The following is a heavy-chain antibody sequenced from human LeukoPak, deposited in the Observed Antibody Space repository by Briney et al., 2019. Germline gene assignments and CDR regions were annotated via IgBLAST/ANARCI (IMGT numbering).Heavy chain of an antibody. CDR1: GCTFTGYY. D-gene: IGHD3-22*01. CDR2: INPNSGGT. Sequence: ASVKVSCKASGCTFTGYYMHWVRQAPGQGLEWMGWINPNSGGTNYAQKFQGRVTMTRDTSISTAYMELSRLRSDDTAVYYCARVLYYYDSSGYSHFDYWGQGTLVTVSS. J-gene: IGHJ4*02. CDR3: ARVLYYYDSSGYSHFDY. V-gene: IGHV1-2*02.